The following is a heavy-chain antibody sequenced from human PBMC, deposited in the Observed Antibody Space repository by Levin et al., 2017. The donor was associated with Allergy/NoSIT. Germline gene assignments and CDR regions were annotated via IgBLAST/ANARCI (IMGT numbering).Heavy chain of an antibody. CDR1: GLNFNNYG. Sequence: GGSLRLSCAVSGLNFNNYGMNWVRQAPGKGLEWVALISGGGNDGYYADSVRGRFTISRDNSKNTLYLQMNSLRHADTAVYYCAARVFDYWGQGTLVAVSS. V-gene: IGHV3-30*03. CDR2: ISGGGNDG. J-gene: IGHJ4*02. CDR3: AARVFDY.